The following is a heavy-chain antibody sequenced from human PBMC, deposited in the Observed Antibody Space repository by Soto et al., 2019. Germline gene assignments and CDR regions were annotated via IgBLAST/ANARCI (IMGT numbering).Heavy chain of an antibody. D-gene: IGHD2-2*01. Sequence: PSETLSLTCTVSGGSISSSSYYWGWIRQPPGKGLEWIGSIYYSGSTYYNPSLKSRVTISVDTSKNQFSLKLSSVTAADTAVYYCARHVVGWFDPWGQGTLVTVSS. CDR3: ARHVVGWFDP. J-gene: IGHJ5*02. V-gene: IGHV4-39*01. CDR1: GGSISSSSYY. CDR2: IYYSGST.